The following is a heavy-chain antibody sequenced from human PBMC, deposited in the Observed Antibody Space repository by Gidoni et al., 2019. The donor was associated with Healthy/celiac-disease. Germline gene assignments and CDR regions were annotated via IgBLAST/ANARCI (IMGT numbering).Heavy chain of an antibody. Sequence: VQLVHSGAGVKKPGASAKGSCKASGYPLTSYAISWVRQAPGQGLEWMGWISAYNDNTNYAQKLQGRVTMTTDTSTSTAYMELRSLRSDDTAVYYGARTRGDFDGPPGYYGMDVWGQGTTVTVSS. CDR2: ISAYNDNT. CDR1: GYPLTSYA. CDR3: ARTRGDFDGPPGYYGMDV. J-gene: IGHJ6*02. D-gene: IGHD3-9*01. V-gene: IGHV1-18*01.